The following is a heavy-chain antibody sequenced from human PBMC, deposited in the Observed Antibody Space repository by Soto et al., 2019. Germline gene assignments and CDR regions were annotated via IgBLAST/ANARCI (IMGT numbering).Heavy chain of an antibody. CDR1: GFTFSSYS. D-gene: IGHD6-25*01. V-gene: IGHV3-48*01. Sequence: PGGSRRLSCAASGFTFSSYSMNWVRQAPGKGLEWVSYISSSSSTIYYADSVKGRFTISRDNAKNSLYLQMNSLRAEDTAVYYCAKDRRPNYCYGMDVWGLGTTVTVSS. CDR2: ISSSSSTI. CDR3: AKDRRPNYCYGMDV. J-gene: IGHJ6*02.